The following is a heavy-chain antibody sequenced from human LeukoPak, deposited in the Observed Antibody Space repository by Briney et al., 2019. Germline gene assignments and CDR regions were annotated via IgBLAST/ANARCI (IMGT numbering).Heavy chain of an antibody. J-gene: IGHJ4*02. D-gene: IGHD5-12*01. CDR3: ARGPSVAAHLDY. CDR1: GVSISTYY. CDR2: IHVTGGT. V-gene: IGHV4-59*01. Sequence: SETLSLTCSVSGVSISTYYWSWIRQSPGKGLEWIGYIHVTGGTNYNPSLKSRVTTAVDTSKNQFSLKLSSVTAADTAVYYCARGPSVAAHLDYWGQGTLVTVTS.